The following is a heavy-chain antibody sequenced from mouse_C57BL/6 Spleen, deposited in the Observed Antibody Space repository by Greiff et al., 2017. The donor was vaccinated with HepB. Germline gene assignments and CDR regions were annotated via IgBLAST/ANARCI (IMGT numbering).Heavy chain of an antibody. J-gene: IGHJ2*01. Sequence: EVKLVESEGGLVQPGSSMKLSCTASGFTFSDYYMAWVRQVPEKGLEWVANINYDGSSTYYLDSLKSRFIISRDNAKNILYLQMSSLKSEDTATYYCARVSITTLVATNYFDYWGQGTTLTVSS. V-gene: IGHV5-16*01. CDR1: GFTFSDYY. D-gene: IGHD1-1*01. CDR3: ARVSITTLVATNYFDY. CDR2: INYDGSST.